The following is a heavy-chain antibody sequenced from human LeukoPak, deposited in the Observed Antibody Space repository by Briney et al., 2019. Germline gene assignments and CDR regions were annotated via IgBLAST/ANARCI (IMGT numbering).Heavy chain of an antibody. J-gene: IGHJ5*02. CDR1: GFIFTSSW. Sequence: GGSLRLSCVASGFIFTSSWMSWARQAPGKGLEWVSYISSSSATIRYADSVKGRFTISRDNAKNSLYLQMNTLRAEDTAVYYCARSLVGATSGFDPWGQGTLVTVSS. D-gene: IGHD1-26*01. CDR3: ARSLVGATSGFDP. CDR2: ISSSSATI. V-gene: IGHV3-48*04.